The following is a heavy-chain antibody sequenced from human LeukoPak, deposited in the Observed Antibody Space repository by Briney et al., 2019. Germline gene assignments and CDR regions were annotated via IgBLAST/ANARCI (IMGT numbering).Heavy chain of an antibody. J-gene: IGHJ3*02. V-gene: IGHV4-39*07. CDR2: IFYSGST. CDR1: GGSISTSNYY. D-gene: IGHD3-16*01. CDR3: AKSNAYGLVDI. Sequence: NSSETLSLTCTVSGGSISTSNYYWGWIRQPPGKGLEWIGNIFYSGSTYYSPSLRSRVTISLDTSRNQFSLKLNSVTAADTAVYYCAKSNAYGLVDIWGQGTMVTVSS.